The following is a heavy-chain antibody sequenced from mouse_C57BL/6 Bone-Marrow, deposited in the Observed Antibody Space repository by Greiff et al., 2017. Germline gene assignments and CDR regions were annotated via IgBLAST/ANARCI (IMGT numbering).Heavy chain of an antibody. CDR2: IYPGNGDT. Sequence: VQLKQSGTVLARPGASVKMSCKTSGYTFTSYWMHWVKQRPGQGLEWIGAIYPGNGDTSYNQKFKGKAKLTAVTSASTAYMELSSLANEDSAVYYCTNKGLGKGYLDVWGTGTTVTVSS. V-gene: IGHV1-5*01. D-gene: IGHD3-3*01. CDR1: GYTFTSYW. J-gene: IGHJ1*03. CDR3: TNKGLGKGYLDV.